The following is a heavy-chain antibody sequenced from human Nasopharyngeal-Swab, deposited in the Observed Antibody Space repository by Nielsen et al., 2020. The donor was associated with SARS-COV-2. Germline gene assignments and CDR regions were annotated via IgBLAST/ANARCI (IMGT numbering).Heavy chain of an antibody. V-gene: IGHV1-24*01. CDR2: FDPEDCET. J-gene: IGHJ4*02. D-gene: IGHD1-26*01. Sequence: SVKVSCKVSGYTLTELSMHWLRQAPGKGLEWVGGFDPEDCETIYAQKFQGRVTMTEDTSTDTAYMELSSLTSEDTAVYYCTTVAGSYGRCDYWGQGTLVTVSS. CDR1: GYTLTELS. CDR3: TTVAGSYGRCDY.